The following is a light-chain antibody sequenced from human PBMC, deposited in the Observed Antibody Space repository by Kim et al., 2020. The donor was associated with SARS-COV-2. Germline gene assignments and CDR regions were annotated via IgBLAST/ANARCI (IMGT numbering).Light chain of an antibody. CDR3: QQYGTSPFT. V-gene: IGKV3D-20*01. CDR2: DAS. CDR1: QTASGRY. J-gene: IGKJ3*01. Sequence: SPGERATLSGGASQTASGRYLAWYQQKLGLAPRLLIYDASTRATGIPDRFSGSGSGTDFTLTISRLEPEDFAVYYCQQYGTSPFTFGPGTKVDIK.